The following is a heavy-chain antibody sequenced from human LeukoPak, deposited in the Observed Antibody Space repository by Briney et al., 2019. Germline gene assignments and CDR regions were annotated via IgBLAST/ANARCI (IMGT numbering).Heavy chain of an antibody. J-gene: IGHJ6*02. CDR2: IWYDGNNK. CDR3: ANTISQNNIVVVVAATHYYGTDV. D-gene: IGHD2-15*01. CDR1: GFAFSNYG. V-gene: IGHV3-30*02. Sequence: GGSLRLSCAASGFAFSNYGMHWVRQAPGKGLEWVAVIWYDGNNKYYADSVKGRFTISRDNSKNTLYLQMNSLRAEDTAVYYCANTISQNNIVVVVAATHYYGTDVWGQGTTVTVSS.